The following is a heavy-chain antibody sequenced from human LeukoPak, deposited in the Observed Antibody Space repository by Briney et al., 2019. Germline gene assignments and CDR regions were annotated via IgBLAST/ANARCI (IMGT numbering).Heavy chain of an antibody. J-gene: IGHJ4*02. Sequence: GGSLRLSCAASGFTFSSYAMHWVRQAPGKGLEWVAVISYDGSNKYYADSVKGRFTISRDNSKNTLYLQMNSLRAEDTAVYYCARLKISYYDFWSGIKGKNFDYWGQGTLVTVSS. CDR3: ARLKISYYDFWSGIKGKNFDY. D-gene: IGHD3-3*01. CDR2: ISYDGSNK. V-gene: IGHV3-30-3*01. CDR1: GFTFSSYA.